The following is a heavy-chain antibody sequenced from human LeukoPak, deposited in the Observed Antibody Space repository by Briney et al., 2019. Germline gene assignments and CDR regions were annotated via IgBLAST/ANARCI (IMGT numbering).Heavy chain of an antibody. Sequence: PSETLSLTCTVSGGSISSYYWSWIRQPPGKGLEWIGYIYYSGSTNYNPSLKSRVTISVDTSKNQFSLKLSSVTAADTAVYYCARVSYGSGSYWPHYFDYWGQGTLVTVSS. J-gene: IGHJ4*02. CDR3: ARVSYGSGSYWPHYFDY. V-gene: IGHV4-59*01. CDR2: IYYSGST. D-gene: IGHD3-10*01. CDR1: GGSISSYY.